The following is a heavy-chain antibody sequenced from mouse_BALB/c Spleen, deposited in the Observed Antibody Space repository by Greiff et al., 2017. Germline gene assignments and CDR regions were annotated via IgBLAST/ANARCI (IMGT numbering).Heavy chain of an antibody. V-gene: IGHV8-12*01. Sequence: QVTLKVSGPGILQPSQTLSQTCSFSGFSLSTSGMGVSWIRQPSGKGLEWLAHIYWDDDKRYNPSLKSRLTISKDTSRNQVFLKITSVDTADTATYYCARRKRDDYDYWYFDVWGAGTTVTVSS. CDR2: IYWDDDK. J-gene: IGHJ1*01. D-gene: IGHD2-4*01. CDR1: GFSLSTSGMG. CDR3: ARRKRDDYDYWYFDV.